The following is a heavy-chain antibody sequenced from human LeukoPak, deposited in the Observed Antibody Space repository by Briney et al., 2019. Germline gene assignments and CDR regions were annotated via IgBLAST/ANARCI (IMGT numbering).Heavy chain of an antibody. V-gene: IGHV4-30-2*06. CDR3: ARINYYGSGLDL. CDR2: IYHGGST. Sequence: SETLSLTCTVSGASITTGAYYWTYIRQSPGKELEWIGYIYHGGSTYYNPSLKSRVTISIDRPKNQFSLRLTSVTAADTAVYYCARINYYGSGLDLWGQEALVTVSS. D-gene: IGHD3-10*01. CDR1: GASITTGAYY. J-gene: IGHJ5*02.